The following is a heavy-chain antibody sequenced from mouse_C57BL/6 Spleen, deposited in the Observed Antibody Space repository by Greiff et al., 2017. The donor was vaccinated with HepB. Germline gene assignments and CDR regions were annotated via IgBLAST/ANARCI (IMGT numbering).Heavy chain of an antibody. CDR3: TRADYYGSSSYAMDY. V-gene: IGHV1-5*01. CDR2: IYPGNSDT. Sequence: EVKLQESGTVLARPGASVKMSCKTSGYTFTSYWMHWVKQRPGQGLEWIGAIYPGNSDTSYNQKFKGKAKLTAVTSASTAYMELSSLTNEDSAVYYCTRADYYGSSSYAMDYWGQGTSVTVSS. CDR1: GYTFTSYW. D-gene: IGHD1-1*01. J-gene: IGHJ4*01.